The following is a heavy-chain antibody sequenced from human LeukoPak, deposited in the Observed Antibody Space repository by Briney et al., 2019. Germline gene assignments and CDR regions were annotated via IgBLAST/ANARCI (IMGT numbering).Heavy chain of an antibody. J-gene: IGHJ4*02. Sequence: GGSLRLSCAASGLIFSDYWMHWVRRAPGKGLVWVSRIRGDGGDTSYADSVKGRFTVSRDNAKNTLYLQMNSLRAEDTAVYFCAKDRVLGSGSSDYWGQGTLVTVSS. V-gene: IGHV3-74*01. CDR2: IRGDGGDT. CDR1: GLIFSDYW. D-gene: IGHD3-10*01. CDR3: AKDRVLGSGSSDY.